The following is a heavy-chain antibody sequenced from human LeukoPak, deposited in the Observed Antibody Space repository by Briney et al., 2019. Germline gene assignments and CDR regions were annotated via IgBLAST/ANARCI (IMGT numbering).Heavy chain of an antibody. CDR3: ARGLGYDFWSGRDWFAP. CDR2: ISGSGGST. V-gene: IGHV3-23*01. Sequence: GGSLRLSCAASGFTFSSFAMSWVRQAPGKGLGWVSLISGSGGSTYYADSVKGRFTISRDNSKNTLYLQMSSLRAEDTAVYYCARGLGYDFWSGRDWFAPGGQEPLVTVP. J-gene: IGHJ5*02. D-gene: IGHD3-3*01. CDR1: GFTFSSFA.